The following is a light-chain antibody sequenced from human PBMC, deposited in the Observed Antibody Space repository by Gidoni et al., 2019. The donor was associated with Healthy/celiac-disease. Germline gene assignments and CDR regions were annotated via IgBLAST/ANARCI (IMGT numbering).Light chain of an antibody. CDR3: QQYNRYSGT. V-gene: IGKV1-5*03. Sequence: DIQMTQSPSTLSASVGARVTITCRASQSISSWLAWYQQKPGKAPKLLIYKASSLESGGPSRFSGSGSGTEFTLTISSLQPDDFETYYCQQYNRYSGTFGKGTKVEIK. J-gene: IGKJ1*01. CDR1: QSISSW. CDR2: KAS.